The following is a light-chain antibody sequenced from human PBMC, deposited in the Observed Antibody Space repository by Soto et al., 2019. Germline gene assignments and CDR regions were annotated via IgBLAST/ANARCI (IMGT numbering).Light chain of an antibody. V-gene: IGKV1-5*01. CDR1: QSIGSW. Sequence: DTPMTQSPSTLSAFVGDRVTIHCRASQSIGSWLAWYQQKPGKAPKLLIYDASSLESGVPSRFSGSGSGTEFTLTISSLQPDDFATYYCQQYNTYSPERTFGQGTKVDI. CDR3: QQYNTYSPERT. J-gene: IGKJ1*01. CDR2: DAS.